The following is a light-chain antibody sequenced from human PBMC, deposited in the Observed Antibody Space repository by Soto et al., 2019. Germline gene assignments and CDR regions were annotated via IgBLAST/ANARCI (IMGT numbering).Light chain of an antibody. V-gene: IGLV2-14*01. CDR2: EVS. CDR1: SSDVGGYSY. CDR3: TSYPSTRTPYV. Sequence: QSALTQPASVSGSPGQTITISCTGSSSDVGGYSYVSWYQHHPGKAPKLMIYEVSNRPSGVSNRFSGSKSGKTASLTISGLQAVDEADYYCTSYPSTRTPYVFGTGTKLTVL. J-gene: IGLJ1*01.